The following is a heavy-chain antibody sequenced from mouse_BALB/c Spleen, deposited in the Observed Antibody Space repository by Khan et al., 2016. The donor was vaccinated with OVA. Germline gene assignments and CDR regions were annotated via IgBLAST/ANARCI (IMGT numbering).Heavy chain of an antibody. Sequence: EVELVESGGDLVKPGGSLKLSCSASGFTFSTYAMSWVRQTPEKRLEWVATISSGGDYIYYPDSVKGRFTISRDNAKNTLYLHMSGLRSEATAMYYCARHNYGPFAYWGQGTLVTVSA. CDR2: ISSGGDYI. V-gene: IGHV5-9-3*01. CDR3: ARHNYGPFAY. J-gene: IGHJ3*01. D-gene: IGHD1-1*01. CDR1: GFTFSTYA.